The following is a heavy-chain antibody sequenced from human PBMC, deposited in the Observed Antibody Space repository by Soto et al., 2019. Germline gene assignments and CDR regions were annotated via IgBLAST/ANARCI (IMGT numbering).Heavy chain of an antibody. D-gene: IGHD3-16*02. J-gene: IGHJ3*02. CDR1: GGSISSGDYY. Sequence: SETLSLTCTVSGGSISSGDYYWSWIRQPPGKGLEWIGYIYYSGSTYYNPSLKSRVTISVDTSKNQFSLKLSSVTAADTAVYYCAGARVNSYDYVWGSYHAAFDIWGQGTMVTVS. CDR3: AGARVNSYDYVWGSYHAAFDI. CDR2: IYYSGST. V-gene: IGHV4-30-4*01.